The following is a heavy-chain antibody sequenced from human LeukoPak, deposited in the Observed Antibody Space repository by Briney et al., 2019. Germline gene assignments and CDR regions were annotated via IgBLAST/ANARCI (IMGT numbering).Heavy chain of an antibody. CDR3: ARALGSSYNWFDP. CDR2: INPNSGGT. V-gene: IGHV1-2*02. CDR1: GYTFTGYY. D-gene: IGHD3-16*01. Sequence: ASVKVSCKASGYTFTGYYMHWVRQAPGQGLEWMGWINPNSGGTNYAQKFQGRVTMTRDTSISTAYMELSRLRSDDTAVHYCARALGSSYNWFDPWGQGTLVTVSS. J-gene: IGHJ5*02.